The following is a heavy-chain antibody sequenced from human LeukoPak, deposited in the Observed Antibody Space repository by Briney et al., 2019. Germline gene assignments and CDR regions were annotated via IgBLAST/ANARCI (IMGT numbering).Heavy chain of an antibody. D-gene: IGHD6-6*01. J-gene: IGHJ3*02. CDR2: INHSGST. Sequence: SETLCLTCAVYGGAFSGYYWSWIRQPPGKGLEWIGEINHSGSTNYNPSLKSRVTISVDTAENQFSLKLSSVTAADTAVYYCARRCSSSNAFDIWGQGTMVTVSS. V-gene: IGHV4-34*01. CDR3: ARRCSSSNAFDI. CDR1: GGAFSGYY.